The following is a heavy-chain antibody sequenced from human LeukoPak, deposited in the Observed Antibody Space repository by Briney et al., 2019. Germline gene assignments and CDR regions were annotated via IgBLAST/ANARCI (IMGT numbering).Heavy chain of an antibody. CDR3: ARGTSGDFDY. J-gene: IGHJ4*02. D-gene: IGHD2-8*02. V-gene: IGHV4-59*01. CDR1: GGSISSYY. Sequence: SETLSLTCTVSGGSISSYYWSWIRQPPGKGLEWVGYIYYSGSTNYNPSLKSRVTISVDTSKNQFSLKLSSVTAADTAVYYCARGTSGDFDYWGQGTLVTVSS. CDR2: IYYSGST.